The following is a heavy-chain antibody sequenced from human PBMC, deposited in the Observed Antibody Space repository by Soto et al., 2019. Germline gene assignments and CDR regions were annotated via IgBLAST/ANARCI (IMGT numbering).Heavy chain of an antibody. J-gene: IGHJ4*02. Sequence: EESLSISCQGSGYNFGAYWIGWVRQMPGKGLEWMGIIFPGDSDTRYRPSFQGQVTISVDRSINTAYLQWSSLKASDTAMYFCARGGIIGTPSGSGGQITQVTVS. CDR2: IFPGDSDT. V-gene: IGHV5-51*01. CDR1: GYNFGAYW. CDR3: ARGGIIGTPSGS. D-gene: IGHD1-7*01.